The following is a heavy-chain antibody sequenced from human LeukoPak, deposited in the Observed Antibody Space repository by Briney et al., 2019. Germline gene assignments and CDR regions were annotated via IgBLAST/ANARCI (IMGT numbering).Heavy chain of an antibody. Sequence: SVKVSCKASGFSFTNSAVQWVRQVRGQRLEWIGWIVVGSGNTIYVQKFQERVTITRDMSTSTAYMELSSLRSEDTAVYYCAAAYIGGAMVTNAFDIWGQGTMVTVSS. CDR2: IVVGSGNT. CDR3: AAAYIGGAMVTNAFDI. CDR1: GFSFTNSA. D-gene: IGHD5-18*01. V-gene: IGHV1-58*01. J-gene: IGHJ3*02.